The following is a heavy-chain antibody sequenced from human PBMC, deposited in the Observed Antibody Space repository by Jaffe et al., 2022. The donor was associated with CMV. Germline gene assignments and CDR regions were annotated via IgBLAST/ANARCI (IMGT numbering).Heavy chain of an antibody. CDR2: IYYSGST. CDR1: GGSISSYY. Sequence: QVQLQESGPGLVKPSETLSLTCTVSGGSISSYYWSWIRQPPGKGLEWIGYIYYSGSTNYNPSLKSRVTISVDTSKNQFSLKLSSVTAADTAVYYCACHDDYGDYPDAFDIWGQGTMVTVSS. CDR3: ACHDDYGDYPDAFDI. J-gene: IGHJ3*02. D-gene: IGHD4-17*01. V-gene: IGHV4-59*01.